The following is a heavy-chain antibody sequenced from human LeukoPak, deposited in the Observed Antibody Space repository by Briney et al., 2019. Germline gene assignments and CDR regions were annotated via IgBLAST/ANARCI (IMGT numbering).Heavy chain of an antibody. D-gene: IGHD3-22*01. Sequence: SETLSLTCTVSGSSISSSSYYWSWIRQPPGKGLEWIGYIYYSGTPNYNPSLKSRVTISVDTSKNQLSLKLSSVTATDTAVYYCARGGHYYYDSSGSLDYWGQGTLVTVSS. CDR2: IYYSGTP. CDR1: GSSISSSSYY. V-gene: IGHV4-61*01. CDR3: ARGGHYYYDSSGSLDY. J-gene: IGHJ4*02.